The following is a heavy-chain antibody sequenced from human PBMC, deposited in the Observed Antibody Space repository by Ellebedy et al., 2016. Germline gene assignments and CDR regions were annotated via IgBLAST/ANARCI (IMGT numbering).Heavy chain of an antibody. CDR1: GFTFSSYG. Sequence: GESLKISXAASGFTFSSYGMHWVRQAPGKGLEWVAVIWYDGSNKYYADSVKGRFTISRDNSKNTLYLQMNSLRAEDTAVYYCARDGSSIIMVRGTAGYSDYWGQGTLVTVSS. J-gene: IGHJ4*02. V-gene: IGHV3-33*01. D-gene: IGHD3-10*01. CDR3: ARDGSSIIMVRGTAGYSDY. CDR2: IWYDGSNK.